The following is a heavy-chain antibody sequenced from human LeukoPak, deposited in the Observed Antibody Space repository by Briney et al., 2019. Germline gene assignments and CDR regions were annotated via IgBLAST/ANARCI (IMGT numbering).Heavy chain of an antibody. V-gene: IGHV3-21*01. CDR2: ISTSSSYK. D-gene: IGHD5-12*01. CDR3: ARVKWPYGFDP. J-gene: IGHJ5*02. Sequence: GGSLRLSCAASGFTFSSYSMNWVRQAPGKGLDWVSSISTSSSYKYYADSLKGRSTISRDNAKNSLYLQMNSLRAEDTAVYYCARVKWPYGFDPWGQGTLVTVSS. CDR1: GFTFSSYS.